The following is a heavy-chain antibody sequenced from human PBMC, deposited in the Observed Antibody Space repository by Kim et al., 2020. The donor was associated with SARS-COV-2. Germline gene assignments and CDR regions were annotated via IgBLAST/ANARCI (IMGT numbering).Heavy chain of an antibody. V-gene: IGHV3-48*02. J-gene: IGHJ5*02. CDR3: ARVRAGWKFSGWFDP. CDR2: ISSSSSNI. D-gene: IGHD1-1*01. CDR1: GFTFSSYS. Sequence: GGSLRLSCAASGFTFSSYSMNWVRQAPGKGLEWVSYISSSSSNIYYADSVKGRFTISRDNAKNSLYLQMNSLRDEDTAVYYCARVRAGWKFSGWFDPWGQGTLVTVSS.